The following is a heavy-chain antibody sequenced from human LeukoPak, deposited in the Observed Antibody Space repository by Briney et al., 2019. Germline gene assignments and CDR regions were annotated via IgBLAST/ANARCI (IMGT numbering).Heavy chain of an antibody. CDR3: AREDSSGYSGHDY. J-gene: IGHJ4*02. CDR1: GGSISSYY. Sequence: SETLSLTCTVSGGSISSYYWGWIRQPPGKGLGWVGHIYYSGSTNYNPSLKSRVTISVDMSKNQFSLKLSSVTAADTAVYYCAREDSSGYSGHDYWGQGTLVTVSS. V-gene: IGHV4-59*01. CDR2: IYYSGST. D-gene: IGHD3-22*01.